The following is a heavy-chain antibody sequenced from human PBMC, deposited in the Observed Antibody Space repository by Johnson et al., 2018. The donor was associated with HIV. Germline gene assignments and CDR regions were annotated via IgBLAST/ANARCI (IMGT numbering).Heavy chain of an antibody. CDR3: AKGGFITGTKDAFDI. Sequence: QVHLVESGGGVVQPGRSLGLSCAASGFTLSTYGMHWVRQAPGKGLEWVAVISYDGSNKYYADSVKGRFTISRDNSKNTLYLQMNSLRAEDTAVYYCAKGGFITGTKDAFDIWGQGTMVTVSS. J-gene: IGHJ3*02. D-gene: IGHD1-7*01. CDR1: GFTLSTYG. V-gene: IGHV3-30*18. CDR2: ISYDGSNK.